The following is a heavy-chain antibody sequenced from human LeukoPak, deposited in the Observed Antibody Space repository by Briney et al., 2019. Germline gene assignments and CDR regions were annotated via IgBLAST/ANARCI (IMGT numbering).Heavy chain of an antibody. CDR3: AREGPHYDFWSGYQEYYYYMDV. D-gene: IGHD3-3*01. V-gene: IGHV3-11*04. J-gene: IGHJ6*03. CDR2: ISSSCSTI. CDR1: GFTFSDYY. Sequence: GGSLRLSCAASGFTFSDYYMSWIRQAPGKGLEWVSYISSSCSTIYYADSVKGRFTISRDNAKNSLYLQMNSLRAEDTAVYYCAREGPHYDFWSGYQEYYYYMDVWGKGTTVTVSS.